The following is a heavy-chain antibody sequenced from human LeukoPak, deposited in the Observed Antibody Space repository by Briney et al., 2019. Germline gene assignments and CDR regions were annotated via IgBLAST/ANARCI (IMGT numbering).Heavy chain of an antibody. D-gene: IGHD3-16*02. CDR3: ARDYAPDSDYVWGSYRSHWFDP. CDR1: GFIFSSYR. Sequence: GGSLRLSCVGSGFIFSSYRMNWVRQAPGKGLEWISYISSSSTTIYYADSVKGRFTISRDNSKNTLYLQMNSLRAEDTAVYYCARDYAPDSDYVWGSYRSHWFDPWGQGTLVTVSS. V-gene: IGHV3-48*01. J-gene: IGHJ5*02. CDR2: ISSSSTTI.